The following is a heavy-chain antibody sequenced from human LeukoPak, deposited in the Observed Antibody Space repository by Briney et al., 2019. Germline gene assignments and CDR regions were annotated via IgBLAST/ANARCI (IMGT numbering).Heavy chain of an antibody. Sequence: ASVKVSCKASGYTFTNYAMNWVRQAPGQGLEWMGWINTNTRNPTYAQGFTGRFVFSLDTSVSTAYLQISSLKGEDTAVYYCATISGSYYIAWGQGTLVTVSS. CDR3: ATISGSYYIA. CDR1: GYTFTNYA. J-gene: IGHJ5*02. CDR2: INTNTRNP. V-gene: IGHV7-4-1*02. D-gene: IGHD1-26*01.